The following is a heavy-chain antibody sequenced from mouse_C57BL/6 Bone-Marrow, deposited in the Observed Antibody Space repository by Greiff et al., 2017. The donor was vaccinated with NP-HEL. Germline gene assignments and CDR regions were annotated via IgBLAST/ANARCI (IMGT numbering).Heavy chain of an antibody. J-gene: IGHJ1*03. D-gene: IGHD2-3*01. V-gene: IGHV5-6*01. CDR3: ARHRGVYDGYYGGYFDV. CDR2: ISSGGSYT. CDR1: GFTFSSYG. Sequence: EVKLMESGGDLVKPGGSLKLSCAASGFTFSSYGMSWVRQTPDKRLEWVATISSGGSYTYYPDSVKGRFTISRDNAKNTLYLQMSSLKSEDTAMYYCARHRGVYDGYYGGYFDVWGTGTTVTVSS.